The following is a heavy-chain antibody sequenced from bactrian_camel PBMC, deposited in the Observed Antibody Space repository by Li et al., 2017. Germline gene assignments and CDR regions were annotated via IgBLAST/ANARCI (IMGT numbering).Heavy chain of an antibody. D-gene: IGHD5*01. CDR1: GYTFSSES. CDR2: ISSDGST. Sequence: HVQLVESGGGSVQAGGALRLSCNVSGYTFSSESMGWYRQPPGQERGFVASISSDGSTRYADFVSGRFTISQDMRKATAYLQMNNLKTEDTAVYYCEAGQTQAAVS. J-gene: IGHJ4*01. V-gene: IGHV3S55*01.